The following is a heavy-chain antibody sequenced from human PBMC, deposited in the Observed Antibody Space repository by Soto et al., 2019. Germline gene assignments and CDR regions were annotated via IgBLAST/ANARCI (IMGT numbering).Heavy chain of an antibody. CDR1: GGSISNSSYY. V-gene: IGHV4-39*02. Sequence: PSETLSLTCTVSGGSISNSSYYWGWIRQPPGKGLEWMGSIYYSGSNYYNPSLKSRVTISVDTSKNHFSLKLTSVTAADTAVYYCARPGIVGARSYFDYWGQGTLVTVSS. CDR3: ARPGIVGARSYFDY. D-gene: IGHD1-26*01. J-gene: IGHJ4*02. CDR2: IYYSGSN.